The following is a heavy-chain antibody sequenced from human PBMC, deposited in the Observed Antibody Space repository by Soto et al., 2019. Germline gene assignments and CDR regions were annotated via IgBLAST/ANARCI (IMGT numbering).Heavy chain of an antibody. Sequence: QPGGSLRLSCAASGFTFSSYAMSWVRQAPGKGLEWVSAISGSGGSTYYADSVKGRFTISRDNSKNTLYLQMNSLRAEDTAVYYCAKESSYDSSGYDAFDIWGQGTMVTVSS. CDR1: GFTFSSYA. CDR2: ISGSGGST. CDR3: AKESSYDSSGYDAFDI. V-gene: IGHV3-23*01. D-gene: IGHD3-22*01. J-gene: IGHJ3*02.